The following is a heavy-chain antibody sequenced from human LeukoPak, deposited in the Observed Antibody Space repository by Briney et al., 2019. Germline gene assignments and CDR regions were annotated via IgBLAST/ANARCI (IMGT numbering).Heavy chain of an antibody. J-gene: IGHJ3*02. V-gene: IGHV3-15*01. Sequence: GGSLRLSCAGSGFTFRNAWMNWVRQAPGKGLEWVGRIKSKTDGGTTDYAAPVKGRFTISRDDSKNTLYLQMNSLKTEDTAVYYCTTGVGYVRRTIGHLQIWGQGTMVTVSS. CDR2: IKSKTDGGTT. CDR1: GFTFRNAW. D-gene: IGHD3-16*01. CDR3: TTGVGYVRRTIGHLQI.